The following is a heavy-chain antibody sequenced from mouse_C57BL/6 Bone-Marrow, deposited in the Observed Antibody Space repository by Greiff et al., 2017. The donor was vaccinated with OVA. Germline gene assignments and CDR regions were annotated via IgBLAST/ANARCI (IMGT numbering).Heavy chain of an antibody. Sequence: QVQLQQPGAELVKPGASVKLSCKASGYTFTSYWMHWVKQRPGQGLEWIGMIHPNSGSTNYNEKFKSKATLTVDKSSSTAYMQLSSLTSEDSAVYYCARDYYCYNGSSYVYYYAMDYWGQGTAVTVSS. D-gene: IGHD1-1*01. CDR2: IHPNSGST. J-gene: IGHJ4*01. CDR1: GYTFTSYW. CDR3: ARDYYCYNGSSYVYYYAMDY. V-gene: IGHV1-64*01.